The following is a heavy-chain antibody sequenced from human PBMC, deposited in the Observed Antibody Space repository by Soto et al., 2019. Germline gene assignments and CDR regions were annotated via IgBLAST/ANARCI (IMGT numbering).Heavy chain of an antibody. D-gene: IGHD4-17*01. CDR2: INHSGST. CDR3: ARGEGDYGDYGYYYYYMDV. V-gene: IGHV4-34*01. J-gene: IGHJ6*03. CDR1: GGSFSGYF. Sequence: SETLSVTCAVYGGSFSGYFWSWIRQPPGKGLEWIGEINHSGSTNYNPCLKSRVTISVDTSKNQFSLKLSSVTAADTAVYYCARGEGDYGDYGYYYYYMDVWGKGTTVTVSS.